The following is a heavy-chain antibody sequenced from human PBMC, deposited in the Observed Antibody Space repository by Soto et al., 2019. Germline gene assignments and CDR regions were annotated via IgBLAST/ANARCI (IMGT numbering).Heavy chain of an antibody. Sequence: GSLRLSCAASGFTFSSYSMNWVLQAPGKGLEWVSSISSSSSYIYYADSVKGRFTISRDNAKNSLYLQMNSLRAEDTAVYYCARDPIQYQLPSGFGDQNSDYWGQGTLVTVSS. V-gene: IGHV3-21*01. CDR3: ARDPIQYQLPSGFGDQNSDY. CDR1: GFTFSSYS. D-gene: IGHD2-2*01. J-gene: IGHJ4*02. CDR2: ISSSSSYI.